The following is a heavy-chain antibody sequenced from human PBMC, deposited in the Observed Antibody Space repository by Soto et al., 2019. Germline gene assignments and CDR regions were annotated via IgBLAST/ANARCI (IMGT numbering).Heavy chain of an antibody. V-gene: IGHV4-61*01. J-gene: IGHJ4*02. CDR1: GGSVSSGSYY. CDR2: IYYSGST. CDR3: ARSTAYYYGSGSYFTDPLDY. Sequence: PSETLSLTCTVSGGSVSSGSYYWSWIRQPPGKGLEWIGYIYYSGSTNYNPSLKSRVTISVDTSKNQFSLKLSSVTAADTAVYYCARSTAYYYGSGSYFTDPLDYWGQGTLVTVSS. D-gene: IGHD3-10*01.